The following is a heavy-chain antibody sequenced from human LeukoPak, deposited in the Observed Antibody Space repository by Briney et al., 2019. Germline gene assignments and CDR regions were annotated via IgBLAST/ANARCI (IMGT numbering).Heavy chain of an antibody. D-gene: IGHD6-13*01. CDR2: ISGSGGST. J-gene: IGHJ4*02. V-gene: IGHV3-23*01. CDR1: GFTFSSYG. CDR3: AKASSSWYGGNDY. Sequence: GGSLRLSCAASGFTFSSYGMSWVRQAPGKGLEWVSAISGSGGSTYYADSVKGRFTISRDNSKNTLYLQMNSLRAEDTAVYYCAKASSSWYGGNDYWGRGTLVTVSS.